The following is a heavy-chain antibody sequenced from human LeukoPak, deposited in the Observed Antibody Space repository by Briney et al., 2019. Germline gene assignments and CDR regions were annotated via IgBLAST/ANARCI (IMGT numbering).Heavy chain of an antibody. CDR2: IIPIFGTA. V-gene: IGHV1-69*01. CDR3: AKSYPNYDILTGYPTYYYYYYMDV. J-gene: IGHJ6*03. D-gene: IGHD3-9*01. Sequence: SVKVSCKASGGTFSSYAISWVRQATGQGLEWMGGIIPIFGTANYAQKFQGRVTITADESTSTAYMELSSLRSEDTAVYYCAKSYPNYDILTGYPTYYYYYYMDVWGKGTTVTISS. CDR1: GGTFSSYA.